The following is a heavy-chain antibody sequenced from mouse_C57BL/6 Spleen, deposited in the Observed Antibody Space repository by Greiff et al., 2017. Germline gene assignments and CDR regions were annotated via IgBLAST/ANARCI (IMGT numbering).Heavy chain of an antibody. V-gene: IGHV1-82*01. D-gene: IGHD2-3*01. CDR2: IYPGDGDT. J-gene: IGHJ2*01. Sequence: QVQLQQSGPELVKPGASVKISCKASGYAFSSSWMNWVKQRPGKGLEWIGRIYPGDGDTNYNGKFKGKATLTADKSSSTAYMQLSSLTSEDSAVYVCARWLLPNYFDYWGQGTTLTVSS. CDR3: ARWLLPNYFDY. CDR1: GYAFSSSW.